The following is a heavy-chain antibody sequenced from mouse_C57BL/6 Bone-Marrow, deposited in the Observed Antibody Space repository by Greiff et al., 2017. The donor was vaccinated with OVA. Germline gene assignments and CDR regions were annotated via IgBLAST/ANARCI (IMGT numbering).Heavy chain of an antibody. J-gene: IGHJ2*01. CDR1: GYTFTSYG. V-gene: IGHV1-81*01. CDR3: ARSDYGSSLYYFDY. CDR2: IYPRSGNT. D-gene: IGHD1-1*01. Sequence: VQGVESGAELARPGASVKLSCKASGYTFTSYGISWVKQRTGQGLEWIGEIYPRSGNTYYNEKFKGKATLTADKSSSTAYMELRSLTSEDSAVYFCARSDYGSSLYYFDYWGQGTTLTVSS.